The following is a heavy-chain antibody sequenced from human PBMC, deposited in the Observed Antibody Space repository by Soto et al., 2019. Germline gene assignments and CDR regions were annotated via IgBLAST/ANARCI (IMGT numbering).Heavy chain of an antibody. D-gene: IGHD4-17*01. CDR3: ASESHGGQLDY. CDR1: GYTFTNYG. Sequence: ASVKVSCKTSGYTFTNYGISWVRQAPGQGLEWMGWITTDKGKTTYAQKFQGRVTMTTDTSTSTAYMELSSLRSEDTAVYYCASESHGGQLDYWGQGTLVTVSS. V-gene: IGHV1-18*01. J-gene: IGHJ4*02. CDR2: ITTDKGKT.